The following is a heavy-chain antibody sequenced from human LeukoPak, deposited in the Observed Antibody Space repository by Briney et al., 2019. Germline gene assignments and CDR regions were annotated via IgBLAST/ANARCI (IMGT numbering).Heavy chain of an antibody. CDR2: ISSITSYI. J-gene: IGHJ4*01. CDR1: GFTFSTYS. V-gene: IGHV3-21*01. CDR3: ARELYGDYWVAY. Sequence: GGSLRLSCAASGFTFSTYSMNWVRQAPGKGLEWVSSISSITSYIYYADSVKGRFTISRDNATNSLYLQMNSLRAEDTAVYYCARELYGDYWVAYWGQGTLVTVSS. D-gene: IGHD4-17*01.